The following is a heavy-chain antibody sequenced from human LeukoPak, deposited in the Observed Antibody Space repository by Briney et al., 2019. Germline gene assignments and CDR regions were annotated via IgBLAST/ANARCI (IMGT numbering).Heavy chain of an antibody. Sequence: GGSLRLSCAASGFTFSSYGMSWVRQAPEKGLQWVSAISGGGVSTYYADSVRGRFTISRDNSKNTLYLQMNSLRAEDTAVYYCAREGDYGDWAWGQGTLVTVSS. CDR1: GFTFSSYG. CDR3: AREGDYGDWA. V-gene: IGHV3-23*01. CDR2: ISGGGVST. J-gene: IGHJ5*02. D-gene: IGHD4-17*01.